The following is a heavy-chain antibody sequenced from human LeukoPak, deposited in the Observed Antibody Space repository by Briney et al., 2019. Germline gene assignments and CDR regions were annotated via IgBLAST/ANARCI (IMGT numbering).Heavy chain of an antibody. CDR1: GGSISSGTYS. Sequence: SETLSLTCAVSGGSISSGTYSWSWIRQPPGKGLEWIGYIYHSGSTYYNPSLKSRVTISVDRSKNQFSLKVSPVTAADTAVYYCASSVYSYGPIDYWGQGTLVTVSS. V-gene: IGHV4-30-2*01. D-gene: IGHD5-18*01. CDR2: IYHSGST. CDR3: ASSVYSYGPIDY. J-gene: IGHJ4*02.